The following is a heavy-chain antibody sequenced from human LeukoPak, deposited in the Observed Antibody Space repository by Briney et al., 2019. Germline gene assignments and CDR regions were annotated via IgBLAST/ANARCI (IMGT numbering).Heavy chain of an antibody. Sequence: PSETLSLTCTVSSGSIRNSNYYWGWIRQPPGKGLEWIGSIFYDGSSDYNPSLKSRVTISVDTSKNQFSLKLSSVTAADTAVYYCARDLGYGFDYWGQGTLVTVSS. V-gene: IGHV4-39*07. CDR1: SGSIRNSNYY. D-gene: IGHD5-18*01. CDR3: ARDLGYGFDY. J-gene: IGHJ4*02. CDR2: IFYDGSS.